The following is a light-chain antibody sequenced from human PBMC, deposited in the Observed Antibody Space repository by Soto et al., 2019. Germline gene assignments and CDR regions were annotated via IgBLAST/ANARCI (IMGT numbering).Light chain of an antibody. Sequence: DIHMTQSPSSVSASVGDRVTISCRASQDISGWLAWYQQKPGRAPKLLIYAASSLQSGVPTRFAGNGSGTSFTLTITSLQPEDFATYYCLQADTFPITFGQGTRLEIK. CDR1: QDISGW. CDR3: LQADTFPIT. CDR2: AAS. V-gene: IGKV1-12*01. J-gene: IGKJ5*01.